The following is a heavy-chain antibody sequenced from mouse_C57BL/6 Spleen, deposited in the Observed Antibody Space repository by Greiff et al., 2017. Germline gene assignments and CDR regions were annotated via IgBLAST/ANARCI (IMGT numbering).Heavy chain of an antibody. V-gene: IGHV1-55*01. J-gene: IGHJ3*01. CDR1: GYTFTSYW. D-gene: IGHD1-1*01. CDR3: ARRGNYYGSPVAY. CDR2: IYPGSGST. Sequence: QVQLQQPGAELVKPGASVKMSCKASGYTFTSYWITWVKQRPGQGLEWIGDIYPGSGSTNYNEKFKSKATLTVDTSSSTAYMQLSSLTSEDSAVYYCARRGNYYGSPVAYWGQGTLVTVSA.